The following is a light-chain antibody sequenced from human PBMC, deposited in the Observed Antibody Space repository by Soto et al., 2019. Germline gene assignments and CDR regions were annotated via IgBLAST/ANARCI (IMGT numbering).Light chain of an antibody. CDR2: GAS. V-gene: IGKV3-15*01. CDR3: KQYNNWPPGLT. CDR1: QSVSSN. Sequence: EIVMTQSPATLSVSPGERATLSCRASQSVSSNLAWYQQKPGQAPRLLIYGASTRATGIPARFSGSGSGTEFTLTISSLQSEDFAVYYCKQYNNWPPGLTFGGGTKVEIK. J-gene: IGKJ4*01.